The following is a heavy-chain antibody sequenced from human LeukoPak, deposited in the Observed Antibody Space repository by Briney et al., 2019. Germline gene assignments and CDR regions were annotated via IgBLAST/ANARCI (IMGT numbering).Heavy chain of an antibody. CDR1: GFTFSSSW. CDR2: IKQDGSET. V-gene: IGHV3-7*01. D-gene: IGHD2-21*01. J-gene: IGHJ3*02. Sequence: GGSLRLSCAASGFTFSSSWMSWVRQAPGKGLEWVANIKQDGSETYYVDSVRGRLTISRDNAKNSLYLQMSSLRAEDTAVYYCASDMHCGGDCSGAFDIWGQGTMVTVSS. CDR3: ASDMHCGGDCSGAFDI.